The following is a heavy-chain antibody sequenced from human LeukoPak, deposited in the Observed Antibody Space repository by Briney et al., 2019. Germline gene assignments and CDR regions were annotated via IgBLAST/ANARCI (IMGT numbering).Heavy chain of an antibody. CDR3: TTVLRYAPFGY. D-gene: IGHD3-9*01. CDR2: IKSKTDGGTT. Sequence: PGGSLRLSCAASGFTFSNAWMSWVRQAPGKGLEWVGRIKSKTDGGTTDNAAPVKGRFTISRDDSKNTLYLQMNSLKTEDTSVYYCTTVLRYAPFGYWGQGTLVTVSS. J-gene: IGHJ4*02. V-gene: IGHV3-15*01. CDR1: GFTFSNAW.